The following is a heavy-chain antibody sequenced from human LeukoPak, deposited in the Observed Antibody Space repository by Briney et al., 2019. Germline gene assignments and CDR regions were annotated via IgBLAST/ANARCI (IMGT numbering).Heavy chain of an antibody. CDR3: ARDLPASYYYVAFDI. D-gene: IGHD3-10*01. J-gene: IGHJ3*02. Sequence: GRSLRLSCAASGFTFDDYAMHWVRQAPGKGLEWVSGISWNSGSVGYADSVKGRFTISRDNAKNSLYLQMNSLRAEDMALYYCARDLPASYYYVAFDIWGQGTMVTVSS. CDR1: GFTFDDYA. V-gene: IGHV3-9*03. CDR2: ISWNSGSV.